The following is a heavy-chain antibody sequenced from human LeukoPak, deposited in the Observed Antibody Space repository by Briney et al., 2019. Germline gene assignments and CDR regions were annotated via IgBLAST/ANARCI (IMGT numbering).Heavy chain of an antibody. CDR3: ARDQIGEGNFDY. J-gene: IGHJ4*02. D-gene: IGHD3-16*01. V-gene: IGHV4-31*03. Sequence: PSETLSLTCTVSSGSISSGGYYWSWIRQHPGKGLEWLGYIYYSGSTYYNPSLKSRVTISVDTSKNQFSLKLSSVTAADTAVYYFARDQIGEGNFDYWGQGTLVTVSS. CDR2: IYYSGST. CDR1: SGSISSGGYY.